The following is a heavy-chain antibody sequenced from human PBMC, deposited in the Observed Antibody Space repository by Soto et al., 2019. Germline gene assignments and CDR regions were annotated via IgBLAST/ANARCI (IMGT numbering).Heavy chain of an antibody. Sequence: XESLKISCKGSGYSFTSYWIGWVRQMPGKGLEWMGIIYPGDSDTRYSPSFQGQVTISADKSISTAYLQWSSLKASDTAMYYCARSIACSSTSCYTGHYNWFDHWGQGTLVTVSS. D-gene: IGHD2-2*02. CDR3: ARSIACSSTSCYTGHYNWFDH. V-gene: IGHV5-51*01. CDR1: GYSFTSYW. CDR2: IYPGDSDT. J-gene: IGHJ5*02.